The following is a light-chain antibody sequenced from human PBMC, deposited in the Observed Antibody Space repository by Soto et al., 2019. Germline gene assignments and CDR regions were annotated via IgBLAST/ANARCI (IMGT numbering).Light chain of an antibody. V-gene: IGLV1-36*01. CDR1: SSNIGNNA. CDR2: YDD. J-gene: IGLJ3*02. CDR3: AAWDDSLNGPV. Sequence: QSLLTQPPSVSATPSQRVTISCSGSSSNIGNNAVNWYQQVPGKAPKRLIHYDDGVASGVSDRFSGSKSGTSASLAISGLQSEDEADYYCAAWDDSLNGPVFGGGTKLTV.